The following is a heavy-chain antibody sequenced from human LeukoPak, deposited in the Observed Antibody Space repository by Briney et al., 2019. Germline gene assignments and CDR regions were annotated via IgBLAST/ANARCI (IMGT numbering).Heavy chain of an antibody. V-gene: IGHV3-64*01. D-gene: IGHD6-13*01. CDR1: GFTFSSYA. J-gene: IGHJ4*02. Sequence: PGGSLRLSCAASGFTFSSYAMHWVRQAPGKGLEYVSAISSNGGSTYYANSVKGRFTISRDNSKNTLYLQMGSLRAEDMAVYYCARSSSWYDYWGQGTLVTVSS. CDR2: ISSNGGST. CDR3: ARSSSWYDY.